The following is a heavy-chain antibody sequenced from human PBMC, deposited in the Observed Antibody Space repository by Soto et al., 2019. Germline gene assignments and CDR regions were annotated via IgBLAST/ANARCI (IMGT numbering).Heavy chain of an antibody. CDR1: GFTFGSYA. J-gene: IGHJ6*02. CDR3: ARERKQLHYPDYYGMDV. D-gene: IGHD6-6*01. CDR2: ISYDGSNK. V-gene: IGHV3-30-3*01. Sequence: GGSLRLSCAASGFTFGSYAMHWVRQAPGKGLEWVAVISYDGSNKYYADSVKGRFTISRDNSKNTLYLQMNSLRAEDTAVYYCARERKQLHYPDYYGMDVWGQGTTVTASS.